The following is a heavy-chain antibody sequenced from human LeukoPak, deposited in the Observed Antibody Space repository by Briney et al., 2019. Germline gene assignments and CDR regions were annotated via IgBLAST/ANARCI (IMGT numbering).Heavy chain of an antibody. CDR2: INSDGSST. D-gene: IGHD3-22*01. Sequence: GGSLRLSCAASGFTFSSYGMHWVRQAPGKGLVWVSRINSDGSSTSYADSVKGRFTISRDNAKNTLYLQMNSLRAEDTAVYYCARVRLEYYYDSSGYFDYWGQGTLVTVSS. CDR1: GFTFSSYG. CDR3: ARVRLEYYYDSSGYFDY. J-gene: IGHJ4*02. V-gene: IGHV3-74*01.